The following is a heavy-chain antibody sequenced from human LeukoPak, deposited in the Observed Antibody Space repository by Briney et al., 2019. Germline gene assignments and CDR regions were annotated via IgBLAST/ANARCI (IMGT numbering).Heavy chain of an antibody. CDR3: TSGIVVVVAARRVWFDP. Sequence: GGSLRLSCTASGFTFGDYAMSWVRQAPGKGLERVGFIRSKAYGGTTEYAASVKGRFTISRDDSKSIAYLKMNSLKTEDTAVYYCTSGIVVVVAARRVWFDPWGQGTLVTVSS. D-gene: IGHD2-15*01. CDR1: GFTFGDYA. V-gene: IGHV3-49*04. CDR2: IRSKAYGGTT. J-gene: IGHJ5*02.